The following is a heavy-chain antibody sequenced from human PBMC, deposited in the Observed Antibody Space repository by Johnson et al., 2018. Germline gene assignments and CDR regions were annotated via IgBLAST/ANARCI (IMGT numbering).Heavy chain of an antibody. J-gene: IGHJ6*03. D-gene: IGHD3-22*01. V-gene: IGHV3-23*04. CDR3: AKSIVVGISWTYYMDV. CDR1: GLTFSSYA. Sequence: VQLVQSGGGLVQPGGSLRLSCVASGLTFSSYAMNWVRQAPGKGLEWVSVISGGGGSTYYADSVKGRFTISRDNSKNTLYLQMNSLGAGDTAVYYCAKSIVVGISWTYYMDVWGKGTTVTVSS. CDR2: ISGGGGST.